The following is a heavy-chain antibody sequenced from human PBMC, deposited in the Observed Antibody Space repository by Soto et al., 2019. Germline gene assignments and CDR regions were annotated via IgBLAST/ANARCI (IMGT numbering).Heavy chain of an antibody. Sequence: QVQLVQSGTEVKKPGASVKVSCKASGYTFNNYYIYWVRQAPGQGLEWMGIINPIGGSTSYAQKFQGRVSMTRDTSTSTVYMELSSLRSEDTAVYYCARRKERSGPHYFDYWGQGSLVTVSS. CDR1: GYTFNNYY. J-gene: IGHJ4*02. CDR3: ARRKERSGPHYFDY. CDR2: INPIGGST. V-gene: IGHV1-46*02. D-gene: IGHD6-25*01.